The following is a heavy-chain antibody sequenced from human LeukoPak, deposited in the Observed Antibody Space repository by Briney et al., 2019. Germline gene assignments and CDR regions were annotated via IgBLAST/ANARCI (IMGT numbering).Heavy chain of an antibody. Sequence: ASVTVSCKASGYTFTSYGISWVRQAPGQGLEWMGWISAYNGNTNYAQKLQGRVTMTTDTSTSTAYMELRSLRSDDTAVYYCARATYDSSGYYEIFDYWGQGTLVTVSS. CDR1: GYTFTSYG. V-gene: IGHV1-18*01. D-gene: IGHD3-22*01. CDR2: ISAYNGNT. J-gene: IGHJ4*02. CDR3: ARATYDSSGYYEIFDY.